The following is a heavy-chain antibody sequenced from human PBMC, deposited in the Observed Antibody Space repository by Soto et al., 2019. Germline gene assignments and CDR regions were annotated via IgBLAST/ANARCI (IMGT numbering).Heavy chain of an antibody. V-gene: IGHV4-4*08. CDR1: GGSISSYY. D-gene: IGHD3-10*01. CDR3: VRQGDYDVSGTPPLASYFYGMDV. J-gene: IGHJ6*02. CDR2: IYASGST. Sequence: QVQLQESGPGLVKPSETLSLTCTVSGGSISSYYWSWIRQPPGKGLEWIGYIYASGSTNSNPARKSRVTISVDTSKNQFSLKLSSVTAADTAVYYCVRQGDYDVSGTPPLASYFYGMDVWGQGTTVTVSS.